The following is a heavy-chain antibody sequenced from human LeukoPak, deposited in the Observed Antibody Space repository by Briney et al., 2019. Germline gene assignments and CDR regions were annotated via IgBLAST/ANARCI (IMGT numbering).Heavy chain of an antibody. J-gene: IGHJ4*02. D-gene: IGHD3-10*01. CDR2: IKQDGLER. V-gene: IGHV3-7*01. CDR3: ARRRIMVRGIDFDC. CDR1: GLDFSTYW. Sequence: GGSLRLSCAASGLDFSTYWMSWVRQAPGKGLERVATIKQDGLERYYVDSVKGRFTISRDNARNSLYLQMNSLRVEDTAVYYCARRRIMVRGIDFDCWGQGTLVTVSS.